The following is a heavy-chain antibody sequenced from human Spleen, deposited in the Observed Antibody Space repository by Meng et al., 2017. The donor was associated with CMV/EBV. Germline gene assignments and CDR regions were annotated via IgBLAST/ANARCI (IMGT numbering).Heavy chain of an antibody. D-gene: IGHD2-2*01. CDR3: ARGGSSTSHYYYYGMDV. V-gene: IGHV1-69*05. J-gene: IGHJ6*02. CDR1: GGTFSSYA. CDR2: IIPIFGTA. Sequence: SVKVSCKASGGTFSSYAISWVRQAPGQGLEWMGGIIPIFGTANYAQKFQGRVTITTDESTSTAYMELRSLRSDDTAVYYCARGGSSTSHYYYYGMDVWGQGTTVTVSS.